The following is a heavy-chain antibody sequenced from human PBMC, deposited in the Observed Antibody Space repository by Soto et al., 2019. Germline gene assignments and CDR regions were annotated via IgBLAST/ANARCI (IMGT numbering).Heavy chain of an antibody. J-gene: IGHJ5*02. CDR2: IYYSGST. D-gene: IGHD3-10*01. V-gene: IGHV4-39*01. CDR1: GGSISSSSYY. Sequence: QLQLQESGPGLVKPSETLSLTCTVSGGSISSSSYYWGWIRQPPGKGLEWIGSIYYSGSTYYNPSLKSRVTISVDTSKNQFSLKLTSVTAADTAVYYCARQEITVVRAFNWFDPWGQGTLVTVSS. CDR3: ARQEITVVRAFNWFDP.